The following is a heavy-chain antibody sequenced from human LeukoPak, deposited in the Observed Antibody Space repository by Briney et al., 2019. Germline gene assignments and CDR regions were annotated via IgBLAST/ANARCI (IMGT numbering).Heavy chain of an antibody. J-gene: IGHJ4*02. CDR2: IKTKGEGGTV. CDR3: MSDLDN. CDR1: GFTFSNAW. V-gene: IGHV3-15*01. Sequence: GGSLRLSCAASGFTFSNAWMTWVRQAQGKGLEWVGRIKTKGEGGTVDYAAPVKGRFTISRDDSKNTLYLQMNSLKTEDTAIYYCMSDLDNWGQGTLVTVSS.